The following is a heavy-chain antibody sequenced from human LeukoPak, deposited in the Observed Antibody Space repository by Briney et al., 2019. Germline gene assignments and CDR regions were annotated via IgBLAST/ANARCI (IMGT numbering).Heavy chain of an antibody. D-gene: IGHD3-22*01. V-gene: IGHV1-18*01. CDR1: GYTFTSYG. CDR3: ARDRLGRYYYDSSGYNDY. Sequence: ASVKVSCKASGYTFTSYGISWVRQAPGQGLEWMGWISAYNGNTNYAQKLQGRVTMTTDTSTSTAYMELRSLRSDDTAVYYCARDRLGRYYYDSSGYNDYWGQGTLVTVSS. CDR2: ISAYNGNT. J-gene: IGHJ4*02.